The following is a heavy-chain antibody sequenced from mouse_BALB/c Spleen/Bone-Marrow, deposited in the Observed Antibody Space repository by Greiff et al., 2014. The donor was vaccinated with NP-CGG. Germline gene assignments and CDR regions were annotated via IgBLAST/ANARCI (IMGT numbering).Heavy chain of an antibody. CDR3: ARWGKLGRGYFDV. D-gene: IGHD4-1*01. CDR1: GFNIKDTY. V-gene: IGHV14-3*02. J-gene: IGHJ1*01. CDR2: IDPANGNT. Sequence: VQLKESGAELVKPGASVKLYCTASGFNIKDTYMHWVKQRPEQGLEWIGRIDPANGNTKYDPKFQGKATITADTSSNTAYLQLSSLTSEDTAVYYCARWGKLGRGYFDVWGAGTTVTVSS.